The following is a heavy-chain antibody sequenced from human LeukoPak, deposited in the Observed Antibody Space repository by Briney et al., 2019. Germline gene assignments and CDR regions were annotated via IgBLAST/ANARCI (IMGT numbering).Heavy chain of an antibody. J-gene: IGHJ4*02. CDR2: IYYSGST. V-gene: IGHV4-39*01. Sequence: PSETLSLTCTVSGGSISSSSYYWGWIRQPPGKGLEWIGSIYYSGSTYYNPSLKSRVTISVDTSKNQFSLKLSSVTAADTAVYYCARLSGYCYGLFDYWGQGTLVTVSS. CDR1: GGSISSSSYY. CDR3: ARLSGYCYGLFDY. D-gene: IGHD5-18*01.